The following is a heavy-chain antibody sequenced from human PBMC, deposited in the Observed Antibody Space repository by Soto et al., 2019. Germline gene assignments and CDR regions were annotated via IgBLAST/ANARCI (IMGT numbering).Heavy chain of an antibody. J-gene: IGHJ4*01. CDR1: GGTFSSYA. D-gene: IGHD5-12*01. CDR3: ARALGYSGYVDY. V-gene: IGHV1-69*01. CDR2: FIPIFGTA. Sequence: QVQLVQSGAEVKKPGSSVKVSCKASGGTFSSYAISWVRQAPGQGLEWMGGFIPIFGTAKYAQKFQGRVTITADESTSTAYMDLSSPRSEDTAVYYCARALGYSGYVDYWGQGTLVTVSS.